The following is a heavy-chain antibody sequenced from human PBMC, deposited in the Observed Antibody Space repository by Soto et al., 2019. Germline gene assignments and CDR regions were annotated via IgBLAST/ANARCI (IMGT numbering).Heavy chain of an antibody. J-gene: IGHJ6*02. D-gene: IGHD1-7*01. V-gene: IGHV4-30-4*01. CDR3: AREKGRNYVYYYYGMDV. CDR1: GGSISSGDYY. CDR2: IYYSGST. Sequence: SETLSLTCTVSGGSISSGDYYWSWIRQPPGKGLEWIGYIYYSGSTYYNPSLKSRVTISVDTSKNQFSLKLSSVTAADTAVYYCAREKGRNYVYYYYGMDVWGQGTTVTVSS.